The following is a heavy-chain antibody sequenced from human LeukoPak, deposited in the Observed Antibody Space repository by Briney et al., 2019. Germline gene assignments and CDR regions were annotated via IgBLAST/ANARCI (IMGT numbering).Heavy chain of an antibody. CDR3: GRVGGYDGGDFDY. V-gene: IGHV4-59*01. CDR1: GGSISSYY. CDR2: IYYSGST. Sequence: SETLSLTCTVSGGSISSYYWSWIRQPPGKGLEWMGYIYYSGSTNYNPSLKSRVTISVDTSKNQFSLKLSSVTAADTAVYYCGRVGGYDGGDFDYWGQGTLVTVSS. J-gene: IGHJ4*02. D-gene: IGHD5-12*01.